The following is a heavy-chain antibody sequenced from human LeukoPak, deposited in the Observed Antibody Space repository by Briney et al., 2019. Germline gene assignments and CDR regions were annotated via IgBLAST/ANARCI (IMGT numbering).Heavy chain of an antibody. J-gene: IGHJ4*02. CDR3: ARQVGKVEDVYDVEFFDL. CDR1: GGSISSSRYY. D-gene: IGHD5/OR15-5a*01. CDR2: IYFSGST. Sequence: SETLSLTCSVSGGSISSSRYYWGWIRQPPGKGLEWIGSIYFSGSTYYNPSLKSRVTISVDTPKNQFSLKVSSATAADTAVYYCARQVGKVEDVYDVEFFDLWGLGTLVTVSS. V-gene: IGHV4-39*01.